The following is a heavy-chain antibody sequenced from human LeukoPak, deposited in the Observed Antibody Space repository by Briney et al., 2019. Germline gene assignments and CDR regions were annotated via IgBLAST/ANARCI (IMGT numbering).Heavy chain of an antibody. V-gene: IGHV1-46*01. J-gene: IGHJ4*02. CDR1: GYTFAYHY. Sequence: ASVKHYSKAYGYTFAYHYIHLEQYAPAQGTERMGIINPSNGDTNYAQRFQGRVTMTRETSTSTVYMELSSLDSEDTAVYYCARESDVGKDFDCWGQGTLVTVSS. CDR2: INPSNGDT. D-gene: IGHD1-1*01. CDR3: ARESDVGKDFDC.